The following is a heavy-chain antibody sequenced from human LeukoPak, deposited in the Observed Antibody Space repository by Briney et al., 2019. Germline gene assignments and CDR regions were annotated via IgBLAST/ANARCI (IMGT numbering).Heavy chain of an antibody. V-gene: IGHV3-23*01. CDR1: GVTFSSYG. D-gene: IGHD3-10*01. Sequence: QAGGSLRLSCAASGVTFSSYGMHWVRQAPGKGLEWVSAISGSGGGTYYADSVKGRFTISRDNSKNTLYLQMNSLRAEDTAVYYCAKDQKLWFGELLYGAAYDYWGQGTLVTVSS. CDR3: AKDQKLWFGELLYGAAYDY. J-gene: IGHJ4*02. CDR2: ISGSGGGT.